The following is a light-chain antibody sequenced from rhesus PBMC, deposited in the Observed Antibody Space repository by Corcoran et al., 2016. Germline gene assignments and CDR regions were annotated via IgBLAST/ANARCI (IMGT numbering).Light chain of an antibody. CDR3: QQHNSNPRT. J-gene: IGKJ1*01. CDR2: AAS. CDR1: QGISNW. Sequence: DIQMTQSPSSLSASVGDRVTITCQASQGISNWLAWYQQKPGKAPKLLIYAASSLQSGVPSRFSGSGFVTECTLTISSLQPEDFATYYCQQHNSNPRTFGQGTKVEIK. V-gene: IGKV1-33*02.